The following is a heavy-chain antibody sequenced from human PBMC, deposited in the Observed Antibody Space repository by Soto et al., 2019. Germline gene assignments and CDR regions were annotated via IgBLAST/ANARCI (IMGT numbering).Heavy chain of an antibody. CDR3: ARGDLIPN. Sequence: GGSLRLSCAASGFTFSSYSMNWVRQAPGKGLEWISYISSTSSIYYADSVKGRFTISRDNAKSSLYLQMNSLRDEDTAIYYCARGDLIPNWGQGTLVTVSS. CDR2: ISSTSSI. V-gene: IGHV3-48*02. CDR1: GFTFSSYS. D-gene: IGHD3-16*01. J-gene: IGHJ4*02.